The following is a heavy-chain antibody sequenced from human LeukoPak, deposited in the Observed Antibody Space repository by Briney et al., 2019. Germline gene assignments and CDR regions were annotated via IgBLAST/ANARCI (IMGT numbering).Heavy chain of an antibody. Sequence: GGSLRLSCAASGFTLSTYSLNWVRQAPGKGLEWVSSISSSSLYIYYADSVKGRFTISRDNAKNSLFLQMNSLRAEDTAVYYCAREGDGYNSPIDNWGQGTLVTVSS. CDR1: GFTLSTYS. J-gene: IGHJ4*02. D-gene: IGHD5-24*01. CDR3: AREGDGYNSPIDN. V-gene: IGHV3-21*01. CDR2: ISSSSLYI.